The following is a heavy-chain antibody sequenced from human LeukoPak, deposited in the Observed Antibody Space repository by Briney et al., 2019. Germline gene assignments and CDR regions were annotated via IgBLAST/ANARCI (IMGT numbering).Heavy chain of an antibody. V-gene: IGHV1-46*01. CDR2: INPSGGST. CDR1: GYTFTSYY. Sequence: ASVKASCKASGYTFTSYYMHWVRQAPGQGLEWMGIINPSGGSTSYAQKFQGRVTMTRDTSTSTVYMELSSLRSEDTAVYYCARELYCSSTSCEPAFDYWGQGTLVTVSS. CDR3: ARELYCSSTSCEPAFDY. J-gene: IGHJ4*02. D-gene: IGHD2-2*01.